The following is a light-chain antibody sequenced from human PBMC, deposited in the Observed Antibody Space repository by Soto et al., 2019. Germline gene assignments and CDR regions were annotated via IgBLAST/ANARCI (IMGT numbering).Light chain of an antibody. CDR1: QSIRSNS. J-gene: IGKJ1*01. V-gene: IGKV3-20*01. CDR2: GAS. Sequence: EIVLTQSPGTLSLSPGERATLSCTASQSIRSNSLAWYQQRPGQSPRLLIYGASSRATGIPDRFSGGGSGTDFTLTISRLEPEDFAVYSCLQYETSPRTFGQGTKVEIK. CDR3: LQYETSPRT.